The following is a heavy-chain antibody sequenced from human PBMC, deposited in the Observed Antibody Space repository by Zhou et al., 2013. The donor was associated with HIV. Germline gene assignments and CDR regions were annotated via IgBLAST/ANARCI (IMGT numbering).Heavy chain of an antibody. Sequence: QVQLVQSGAEVKKPGSSVKVSCKTSGGTFSTYAITWVRQAPGQGLEWMGDIIPLFHYSNVAPKFRGRLRISADESARTSYMELRSLKSDDTAVYYCATVRFAGYDVHYYFGLDFWGPGTTVIVSS. J-gene: IGHJ6*01. V-gene: IGHV1-69*12. CDR3: ATVRFAGYDVHYYFGLDF. CDR2: IIPLFHYS. D-gene: IGHD5-12*01. CDR1: GGTFSTYA.